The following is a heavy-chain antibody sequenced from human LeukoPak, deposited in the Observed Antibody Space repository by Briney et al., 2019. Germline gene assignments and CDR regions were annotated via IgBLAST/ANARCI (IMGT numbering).Heavy chain of an antibody. CDR2: IYTSGST. CDR1: GGSISSYY. D-gene: IGHD3-10*01. CDR3: ASQYYYGSENWFDP. Sequence: PSETLSLTCTVSGGSISSYYWSWIRQPAGKGLEWIGRIYTSGSTSYNPSLKSRVTMSVDTSKNQFSLKLSSVTAADTAVYYCASQYYYGSENWFDPWGQGTLVTVSS. J-gene: IGHJ5*02. V-gene: IGHV4-4*07.